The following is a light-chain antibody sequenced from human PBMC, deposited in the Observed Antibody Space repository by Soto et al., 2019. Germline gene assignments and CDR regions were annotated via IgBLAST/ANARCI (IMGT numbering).Light chain of an antibody. J-gene: IGKJ4*01. Sequence: DIQMTQSPSSLSASVVDRVTITCRASQSINSYLNWYQQKPGKAPKLLIYAASSLQSGVPSRFSGSGSGTDFTLTISSLQPEDFATYYCQQSYSFLSFAGGTKVDIK. CDR2: AAS. CDR3: QQSYSFLS. V-gene: IGKV1-39*01. CDR1: QSINSY.